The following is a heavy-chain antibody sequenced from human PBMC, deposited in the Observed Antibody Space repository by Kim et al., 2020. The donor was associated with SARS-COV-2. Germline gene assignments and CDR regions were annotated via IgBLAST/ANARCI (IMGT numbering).Heavy chain of an antibody. CDR2: IYPGDSDT. V-gene: IGHV5-51*01. Sequence: GESLKISCKGSGYSFTSYWIGWVRQMPGKGLEWMGIIYPGDSDTRYSPSFQGQVTISADKSISTAYLQWSSLKASDTAMYYCARHHAGFGELLQYFDYCGQGTLVTVSS. CDR3: ARHHAGFGELLQYFDY. D-gene: IGHD3-10*01. J-gene: IGHJ4*02. CDR1: GYSFTSYW.